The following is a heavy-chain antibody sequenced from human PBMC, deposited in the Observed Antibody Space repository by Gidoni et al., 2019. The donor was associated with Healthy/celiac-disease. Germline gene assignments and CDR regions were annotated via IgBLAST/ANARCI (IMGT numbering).Heavy chain of an antibody. V-gene: IGHV3-30*04. Sequence: SYAMHWVRQAPGKGLEWVAVISYDGSNKYYADSVKGRFTISRDNSKNTLYLQMNSLRAEDTAVYYCARDRPRASYYDFWSGYYGADNWFDPWGQGTLVTVSS. CDR3: ARDRPRASYYDFWSGYYGADNWFDP. D-gene: IGHD3-3*01. CDR2: ISYDGSNK. J-gene: IGHJ5*02. CDR1: SYA.